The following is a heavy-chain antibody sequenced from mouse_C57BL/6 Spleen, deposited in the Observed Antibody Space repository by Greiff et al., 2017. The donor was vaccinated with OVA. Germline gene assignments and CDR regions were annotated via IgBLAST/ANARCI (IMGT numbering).Heavy chain of an antibody. CDR2: ISSGSSTN. Sequence: EVQGVESGGGLVKPGGSLKLSCAASGFTFSDYGMHWVRQAPEKGLEWVAYISSGSSTNYYADTVKGRFTISRDNAKNTLFLQMTSLRSEDTAMYYCARVTTDYFDYWGQGTTLTVSS. CDR3: ARVTTDYFDY. D-gene: IGHD1-1*01. J-gene: IGHJ2*01. V-gene: IGHV5-17*01. CDR1: GFTFSDYG.